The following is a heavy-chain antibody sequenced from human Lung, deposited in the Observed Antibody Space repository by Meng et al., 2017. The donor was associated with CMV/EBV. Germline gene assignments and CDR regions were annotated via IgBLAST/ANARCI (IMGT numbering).Heavy chain of an antibody. CDR2: INPNTGVT. D-gene: IGHD3-3*01. CDR3: ARQESEWHGCAYDI. V-gene: IGHV1-2*02. CDR1: GYRFTGYY. Sequence: ASVXVSCKASGYRFTGYYIHWVRQAPGQGLEWMGWINPNTGVTDYAQKFQGRVTMTRDTSIRTGYMEVTRLRSDDTAVYFCARQESEWHGCAYDIWGQGTTVTVSS. J-gene: IGHJ3*02.